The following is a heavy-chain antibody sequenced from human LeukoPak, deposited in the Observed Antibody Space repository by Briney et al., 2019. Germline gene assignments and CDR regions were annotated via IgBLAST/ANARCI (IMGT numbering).Heavy chain of an antibody. V-gene: IGHV3-23*01. D-gene: IGHD6-13*01. J-gene: IGHJ4*02. Sequence: PGGSLRLSCAASGFTFSSYAMSWVRQAPGKGLEWVSGLSGSGGYTYYADSVKGRFTISRHNSNNTLYLQMNSLRAEDTALYYCAKASSSSGRYYFDYWGQGTLVTVSS. CDR2: LSGSGGYT. CDR1: GFTFSSYA. CDR3: AKASSSSGRYYFDY.